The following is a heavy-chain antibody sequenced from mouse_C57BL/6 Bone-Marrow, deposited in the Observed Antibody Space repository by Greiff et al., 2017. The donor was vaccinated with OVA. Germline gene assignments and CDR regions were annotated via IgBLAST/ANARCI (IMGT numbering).Heavy chain of an antibody. V-gene: IGHV7-3*01. Sequence: EVQLVESGGGLVQPGDSLSLSCAASGFTFTNYYMSWVRQPPGKALEWLAFIRNKPNGSTTEYSASVKGRFTISRDNSQSFLYLHINALRAEDLSTYYCAIYKGSLAVDYFDYWGQGTALTVSS. D-gene: IGHD1-1*01. CDR2: IRNKPNGSTT. CDR3: AIYKGSLAVDYFDY. J-gene: IGHJ2*01. CDR1: GFTFTNYY.